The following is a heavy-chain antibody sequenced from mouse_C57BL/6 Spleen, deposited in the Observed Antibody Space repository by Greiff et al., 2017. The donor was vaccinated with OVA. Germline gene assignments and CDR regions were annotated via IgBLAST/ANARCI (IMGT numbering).Heavy chain of an antibody. D-gene: IGHD2-5*01. J-gene: IGHJ2*01. CDR3: AREFMSNYGGYFDY. CDR2: IYPSDSET. V-gene: IGHV1-61*01. CDR1: GYTFTSYW. Sequence: QVQLQQPGAELVRPGSSVKLSCKASGYTFTSYWMDWVKQRPGQGLEWIGNIYPSDSETHYNQKFKDKATLTVDKSSSTAYMQLSSLTSEDSAVYYCAREFMSNYGGYFDYWGQGTTLTVSS.